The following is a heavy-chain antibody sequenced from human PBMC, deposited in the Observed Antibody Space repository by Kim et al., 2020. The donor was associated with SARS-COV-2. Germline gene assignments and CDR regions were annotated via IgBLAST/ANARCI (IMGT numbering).Heavy chain of an antibody. CDR2: IYYSGST. Sequence: SETLSLTCTVSGGSISSSSYYWGWIRQPPGKGLEWIGSIYYSGSTYYNPSLKSRVTISVDTSKNQFSLKLSSVTAADTAVYYCARLRYYGSGSYYQLFDYWGQGTLVTVSS. CDR1: GGSISSSSYY. V-gene: IGHV4-39*01. J-gene: IGHJ4*02. CDR3: ARLRYYGSGSYYQLFDY. D-gene: IGHD3-10*01.